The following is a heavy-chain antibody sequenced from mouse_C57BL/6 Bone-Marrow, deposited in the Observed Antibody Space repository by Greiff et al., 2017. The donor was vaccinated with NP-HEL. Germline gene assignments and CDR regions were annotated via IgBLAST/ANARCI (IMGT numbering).Heavy chain of an antibody. CDR2: INPSSGYT. Sequence: VKVVESGAELAKPGASVKLSCKASGYTFTSYWMHWVKQRPGQGLEWIGYINPSSGYTKYNQKFKDKATLTADKSSSTAYMQLSSLTYKDAAVYYCARYPFITTVVPYFDYWGQGTTLTVAS. J-gene: IGHJ2*01. CDR3: ARYPFITTVVPYFDY. CDR1: GYTFTSYW. D-gene: IGHD1-1*01. V-gene: IGHV1-7*01.